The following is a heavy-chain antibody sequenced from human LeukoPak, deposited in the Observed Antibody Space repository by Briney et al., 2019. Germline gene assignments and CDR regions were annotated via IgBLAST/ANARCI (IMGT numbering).Heavy chain of an antibody. CDR2: ISSSSSYI. V-gene: IGHV3-21*01. CDR3: ARDRYSSSFLPPFDY. Sequence: PGGSLRLSCAASGFTFSSYSMNWVRQAPGKGLEWVSSISSSSSYIYYADSVKGRFTISRDNAKNSLYLQMNSLRAEDTAVYYCARDRYSSSFLPPFDYWGQGTLVTVSS. J-gene: IGHJ4*02. D-gene: IGHD6-13*01. CDR1: GFTFSSYS.